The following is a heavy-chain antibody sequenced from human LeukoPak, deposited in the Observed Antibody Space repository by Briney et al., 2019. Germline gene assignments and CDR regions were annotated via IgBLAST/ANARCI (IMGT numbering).Heavy chain of an antibody. Sequence: PSETLSPTCTVSGGSISSGSYYWSWIRQPAGKGLEWIGRIYTSGSTNYNPSLKSRVTISVDTSQNQFSLKLTSVTAADTAVYYCPRVTIFGVVFDPWGQGTLLTVSS. D-gene: IGHD3-3*01. CDR2: IYTSGST. J-gene: IGHJ5*02. V-gene: IGHV4-61*02. CDR3: PRVTIFGVVFDP. CDR1: GGSISSGSYY.